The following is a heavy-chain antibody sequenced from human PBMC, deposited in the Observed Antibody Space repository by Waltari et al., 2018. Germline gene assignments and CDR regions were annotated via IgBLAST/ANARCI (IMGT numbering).Heavy chain of an antibody. J-gene: IGHJ3*01. D-gene: IGHD5-12*01. V-gene: IGHV4-39*02. CDR2: MSYNGAT. CDR3: ATYIGASIGTAAFDV. CDR1: GGAITSNRHY. Sequence: QLQLQESGPGLGKPSETLSLTCSVSGGAITSNRHYWAWIRPPPGHGLEWIGTMSYNGATYSSPSLKSRVTVSRDTSKNHLSLKLGSVTAADTAVYYCATYIGASIGTAAFDVWGQGTMVTVSS.